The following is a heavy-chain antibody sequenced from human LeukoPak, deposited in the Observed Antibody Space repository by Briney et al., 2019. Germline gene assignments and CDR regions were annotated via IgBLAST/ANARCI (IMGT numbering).Heavy chain of an antibody. D-gene: IGHD1-7*01. J-gene: IGHJ6*02. CDR2: ISAYNGNT. V-gene: IGHV1-18*01. CDR3: ARVPQYNWNCDV. CDR1: GYTFTSYG. Sequence: ASVKASCKASGYTFTSYGISWVRQAPGQGLEWMGWISAYNGNTNYAQKLQGRVTMTTDTSTSTAYMELRSLRSDDTAVYYCARVPQYNWNCDVWGQGTTVTVSS.